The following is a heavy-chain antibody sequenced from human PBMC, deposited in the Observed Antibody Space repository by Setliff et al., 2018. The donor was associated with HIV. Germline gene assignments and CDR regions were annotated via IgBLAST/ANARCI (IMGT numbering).Heavy chain of an antibody. CDR2: ISGYNGNT. Sequence: ASVKVSCKASGYTFTSYAMHWVRQAPGQRLEWMGWISGYNGNTEYAQKFQGRVTMTRDTSTSTAYMEVRGLRSDDTAVCYCARDHRWFLQGANSGVDHWGQGTLVTVSS. J-gene: IGHJ4*02. CDR3: ARDHRWFLQGANSGVDH. V-gene: IGHV1-3*01. CDR1: GYTFTSYA. D-gene: IGHD3-22*01.